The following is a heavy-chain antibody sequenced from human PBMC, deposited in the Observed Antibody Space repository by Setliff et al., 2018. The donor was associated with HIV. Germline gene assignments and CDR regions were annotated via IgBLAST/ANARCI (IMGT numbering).Heavy chain of an antibody. Sequence: GGSLRLSCAASGFTFSSYAMSWVRQAPGKGLEWVANIKYDGSEKNYLDSIKGRFTIFRDNARNSLYLQMTSLRAEDSGVYYCARSPQVTIFGIKIKPPGGPDLWGQGTTVTVSS. CDR2: IKYDGSEK. CDR1: GFTFSSYA. D-gene: IGHD3-3*01. CDR3: ARSPQVTIFGIKIKPPGGPDL. V-gene: IGHV3-7*01. J-gene: IGHJ6*02.